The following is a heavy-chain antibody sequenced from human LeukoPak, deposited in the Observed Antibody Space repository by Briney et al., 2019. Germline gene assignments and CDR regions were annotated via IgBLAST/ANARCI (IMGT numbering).Heavy chain of an antibody. V-gene: IGHV4-59*01. D-gene: IGHD4-17*01. Sequence: PSETLSLTCTVSGGSISSYYWSWIRQPPGKGLEWIGYIYYSGSTNYNPSLKSRVTISVDTSKNQFSLKLSSVTAADTAVYYCARGGTVTYYYYYYMDVWGKGTTVTVSS. CDR2: IYYSGST. CDR1: GGSISSYY. CDR3: ARGGTVTYYYYYYMDV. J-gene: IGHJ6*03.